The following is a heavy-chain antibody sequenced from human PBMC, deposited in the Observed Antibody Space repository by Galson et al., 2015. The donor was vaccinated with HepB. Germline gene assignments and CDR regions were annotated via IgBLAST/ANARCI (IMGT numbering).Heavy chain of an antibody. Sequence: SLRLSCAASGFTFSSYGMHWVRQAPGKGLEWVAVISYDGSNKYYTDSVKGRFTISRDNSKNTLYLQMNSLRAEDTAVYYCAKVRYDFWSGYYPTDYWGQGTLVTVSS. D-gene: IGHD3-3*01. CDR2: ISYDGSNK. J-gene: IGHJ4*02. V-gene: IGHV3-30*18. CDR3: AKVRYDFWSGYYPTDY. CDR1: GFTFSSYG.